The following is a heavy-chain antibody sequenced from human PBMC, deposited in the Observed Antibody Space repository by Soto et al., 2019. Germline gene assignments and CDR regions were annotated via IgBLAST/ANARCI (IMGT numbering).Heavy chain of an antibody. J-gene: IGHJ4*02. CDR1: GGTFSSYT. D-gene: IGHD5-12*01. V-gene: IGHV1-69*02. CDR3: AAGLGVDIVATISDY. Sequence: ASVKVSCKASGGTFSSYTISWVRQAPGQGLEWMGRIIPILGIANYAQKFQGRVTITADKSTSTAYMELSSLRSEDTAVYYFAAGLGVDIVATISDYWGQGTLVTVSS. CDR2: IIPILGIA.